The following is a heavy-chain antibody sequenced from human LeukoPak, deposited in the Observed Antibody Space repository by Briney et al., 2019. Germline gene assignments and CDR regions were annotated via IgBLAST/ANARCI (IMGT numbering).Heavy chain of an antibody. CDR3: AKEGNDYGANSIDY. J-gene: IGHJ4*02. CDR1: GGSISSHY. D-gene: IGHD4-23*01. CDR2: MFFTGDT. V-gene: IGHV4-59*11. Sequence: PSETLSLTCTVSGGSISSHYWAWLRQPPGKGLEWIGWMFFTGDTNYNPSLKSRVTISADHSKNQFSLKLTSVTAADTAVYYCAKEGNDYGANSIDYWGQGTLVTVSS.